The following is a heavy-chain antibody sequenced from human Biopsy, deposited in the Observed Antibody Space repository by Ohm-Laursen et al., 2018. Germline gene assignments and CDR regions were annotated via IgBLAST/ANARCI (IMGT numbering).Heavy chain of an antibody. CDR2: INAKTGDT. CDR1: GYTFTGYH. D-gene: IGHD3-22*01. Sequence: ATVKISCKASGYTFTGYHVHWVRQAPGQGLEWMGWINAKTGDTNYAQKFQGRVTMTRDTSISTAYIDLSSLRSDDTAVYYCTRGGYYYDSLAYYYWFDPWGQGTLVTVSS. CDR3: TRGGYYYDSLAYYYWFDP. V-gene: IGHV1-2*02. J-gene: IGHJ5*02.